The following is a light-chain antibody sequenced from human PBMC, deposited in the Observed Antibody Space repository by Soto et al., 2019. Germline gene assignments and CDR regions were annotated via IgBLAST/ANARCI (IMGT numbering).Light chain of an antibody. CDR3: HCQKYDDSTVYT. CDR1: QSISSGY. J-gene: IGKJ2*01. V-gene: IGKV3-20*01. Sequence: IVLTQSPGTLSLSPGERATLSCRASQSISSGYLAWYQQKPGQAPRLLMYGASYRATGFPDMFSGSGSGIDFTLTTSRLEPEDFAVYFCHCQKYDDSTVYTFGEGIKPEIK. CDR2: GAS.